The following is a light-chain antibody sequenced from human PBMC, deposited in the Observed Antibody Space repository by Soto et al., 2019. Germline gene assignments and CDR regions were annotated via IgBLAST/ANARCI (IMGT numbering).Light chain of an antibody. V-gene: IGKV1-5*02. CDR2: DAS. CDR3: QRYNNNAPWT. Sequence: DIQMTQSPSTLSASVGDRVTIICRASQSISSWLACYQQKQGKAPELXXYDASSLETGVPSSCSGSGSGTEYILTISSLQPDDFATYDCQRYNNNAPWTFGQGTKVDIK. CDR1: QSISSW. J-gene: IGKJ1*01.